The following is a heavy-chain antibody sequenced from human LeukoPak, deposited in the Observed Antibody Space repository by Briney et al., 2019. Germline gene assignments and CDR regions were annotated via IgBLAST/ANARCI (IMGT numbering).Heavy chain of an antibody. CDR3: AREPRGILDP. D-gene: IGHD3-10*01. J-gene: IGHJ5*02. V-gene: IGHV4-34*01. Sequence: PSETLSLTCAVYGGSFSGYYWSWIRQPPGKGLEWIGEINHSGSTNYNPSLKSRVTISVDTSKNQFSLKLSSVTAADTAVYYCAREPRGILDPWGQGTLVTVSS. CDR1: GGSFSGYY. CDR2: INHSGST.